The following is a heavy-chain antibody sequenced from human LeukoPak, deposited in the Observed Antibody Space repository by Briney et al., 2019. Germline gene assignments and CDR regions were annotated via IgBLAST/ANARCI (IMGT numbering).Heavy chain of an antibody. CDR3: ARVGDHFHWYLDL. J-gene: IGHJ2*01. CDR2: LYSGSST. D-gene: IGHD3-3*02. CDR1: GFTVSTNY. Sequence: GGSLRLSCAASGFTVSTNYMNWVRQAPGKGLEWVSILYSGSSTYYADSVEGRFTISRDSSKNTLFLQMNDLRAEDTAVYYCARVGDHFHWYLDLWGRGTPVTVSS. V-gene: IGHV3-53*01.